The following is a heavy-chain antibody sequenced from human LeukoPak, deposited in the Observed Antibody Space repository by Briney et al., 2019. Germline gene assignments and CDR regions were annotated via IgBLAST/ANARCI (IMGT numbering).Heavy chain of an antibody. V-gene: IGHV1-18*01. CDR2: ISAYNGNT. D-gene: IGHD3-16*02. Sequence: ASVKVSCKASGYTFTSYGISWVRQAPGQGLEWMGWISAYNGNTNYAQKLQGRVTMTTDTSTSTAYMELRSLRSDDTAVYYCTTFTFGGVIAYYFDYWGQGTLVTVSS. CDR3: TTFTFGGVIAYYFDY. J-gene: IGHJ4*02. CDR1: GYTFTSYG.